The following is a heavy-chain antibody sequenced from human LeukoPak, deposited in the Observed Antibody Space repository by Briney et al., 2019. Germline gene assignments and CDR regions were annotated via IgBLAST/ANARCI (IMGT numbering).Heavy chain of an antibody. CDR1: GFTFRDYY. V-gene: IGHV3-11*03. Sequence: GGSLRLSCAASGFTFRDYYMSWIRQASGKGLEWVSYISSSSSYTNYADSVKGRFTISRDNAKNSLYLQMNSLRAEDTAVYYCARVYYDSSGYYYTFDYWGQGTLVTVSS. CDR2: ISSSSSYT. CDR3: ARVYYDSSGYYYTFDY. D-gene: IGHD3-22*01. J-gene: IGHJ4*02.